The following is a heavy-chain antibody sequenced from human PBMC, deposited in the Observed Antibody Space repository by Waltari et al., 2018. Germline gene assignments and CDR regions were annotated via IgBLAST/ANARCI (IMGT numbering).Heavy chain of an antibody. CDR1: GGTFSSYA. J-gene: IGHJ4*02. CDR2: ISPIFGTA. CDR3: ARMRGRRAAEAEDY. V-gene: IGHV1-69*05. Sequence: QVQLVQSGAEVKKPGSSVKVSCKASGGTFSSYAISWVRQAPGQGLEWMGGISPIFGTANYAQKFQGRVTITTDESTSTAYMELSSLRSEDTAVYYCARMRGRRAAEAEDYWGQGTLVTVSS. D-gene: IGHD6-13*01.